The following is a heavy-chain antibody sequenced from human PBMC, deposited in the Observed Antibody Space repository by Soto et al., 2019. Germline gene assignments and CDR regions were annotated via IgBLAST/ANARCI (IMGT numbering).Heavy chain of an antibody. CDR3: AIKGGGPARYNWNYDAFDI. J-gene: IGHJ3*02. V-gene: IGHV1-18*01. D-gene: IGHD1-7*01. Sequence: QVQLVQSGAEVKKPGASVKVSCKASGYTFTSYGISWVRQAPGQGLEWMGWISAYNGNTNYAQKLQGRVTMTTDTSTSTAYMGLRSLGSDDKGVYYCAIKGGGPARYNWNYDAFDIWGQGTMVTVSS. CDR2: ISAYNGNT. CDR1: GYTFTSYG.